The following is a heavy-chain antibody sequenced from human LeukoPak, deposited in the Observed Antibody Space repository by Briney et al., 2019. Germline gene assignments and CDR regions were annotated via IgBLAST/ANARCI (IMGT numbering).Heavy chain of an antibody. CDR3: ASLYSSGCNY. J-gene: IGHJ4*02. Sequence: GGSLRLSCAASGFTFSSYSMNWVRQPPGKGLEWVSSISSSSSYIYYADSVKGRFTISRDNAKNSLYLQMNSLRAEDTAVYYCASLYSSGCNYWGQGTLVTVSS. CDR1: GFTFSSYS. CDR2: ISSSSSYI. D-gene: IGHD6-19*01. V-gene: IGHV3-21*01.